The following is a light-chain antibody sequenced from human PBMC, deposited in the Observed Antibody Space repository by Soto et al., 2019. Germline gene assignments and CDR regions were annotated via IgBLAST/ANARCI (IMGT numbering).Light chain of an antibody. CDR3: HQDKGFFSLT. CDR2: AAS. CDR1: QGINSL. J-gene: IGKJ4*01. V-gene: IGKV1D-12*01. Sequence: DIQMTQSPSSVSASIGDRVTITCRASQGINSLLAWYQQKPGKAPKLLIYAASSLQTGVPSRFRGSGSGTDFPVPLLSIQPADFATSYCHQDKGFFSLTFGGGTRGEIK.